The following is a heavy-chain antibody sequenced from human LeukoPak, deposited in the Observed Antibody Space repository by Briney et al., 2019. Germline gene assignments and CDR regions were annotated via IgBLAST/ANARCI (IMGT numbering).Heavy chain of an antibody. CDR2: MNSDGSHT. CDR1: GFSFSNYW. Sequence: GGALRLSCAASGFSFSNYWMHWVRQAPGKGLVWVTRMNSDGSHTYYADSVQGRFTISRDNAKNTLYLQMNSLRAEDTAMYFCAKGPNYFDSWGQGTLVTVSS. CDR3: AKGPNYFDS. V-gene: IGHV3-74*01. J-gene: IGHJ4*02.